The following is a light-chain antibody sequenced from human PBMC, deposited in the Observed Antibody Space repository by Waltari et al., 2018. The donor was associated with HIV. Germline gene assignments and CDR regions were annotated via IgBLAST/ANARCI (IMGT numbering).Light chain of an antibody. CDR2: EDI. CDR3: YSTESNGNHRV. CDR1: TLPKKY. J-gene: IGLJ3*02. V-gene: IGLV3-10*01. Sequence: SYELTQPPSVSVSPGQTARITCSGDTLPKKYSHWSQQKSGQAPVLVIYEDIKRPSGIPERFSGSSSGTMAILTISGAQVEDEADYYCYSTESNGNHRVFGGGTKLTVL.